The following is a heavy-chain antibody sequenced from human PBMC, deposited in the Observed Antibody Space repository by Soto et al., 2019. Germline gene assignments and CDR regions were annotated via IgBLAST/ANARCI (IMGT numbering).Heavy chain of an antibody. CDR2: IYSGGST. V-gene: IGHV3-53*01. CDR3: ARGSAMVGKDYGMDV. CDR1: GFTVSSNY. D-gene: IGHD5-18*01. J-gene: IGHJ6*02. Sequence: PGGSLRLSCAASGFTVSSNYMSWVRQAPGKGLEWVSVIYSGGSTYYADSVKGRFTTSRDNSKNTLYLQMNSLRAEDTAVYYCARGSAMVGKDYGMDVWGQGTTVTVSS.